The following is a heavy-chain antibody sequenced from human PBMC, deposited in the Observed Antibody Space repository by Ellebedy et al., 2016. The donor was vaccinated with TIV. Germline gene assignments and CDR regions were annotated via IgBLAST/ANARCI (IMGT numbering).Heavy chain of an antibody. CDR2: IYYSGST. V-gene: IGHV4-39*01. Sequence: MPSETLSLTCTVSGASITSSGYYWGWIRQPPGKGLEWIGSIYYSGSTYYNPSLNSRVTISVDTSKKQFSLKLSSVTAADTAVYYCARSSMIVVVPFDYWGQGTLVTVSS. CDR1: GASITSSGYY. D-gene: IGHD3-22*01. J-gene: IGHJ4*02. CDR3: ARSSMIVVVPFDY.